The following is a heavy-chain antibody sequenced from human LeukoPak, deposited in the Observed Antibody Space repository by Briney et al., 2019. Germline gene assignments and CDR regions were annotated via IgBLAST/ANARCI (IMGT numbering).Heavy chain of an antibody. CDR1: GGSTSSSNW. V-gene: IGHV4-4*02. Sequence: PSETLSLTCAVSGGSTSSSNWWSWVRQPPGKGLEWIGEIYHSGSTNYNPSLKSRVTISVDKSKNQFSLKLSSVTAADTAVYYCARDRAYSSGWSSPAYFDYWGQGTLVTVSS. D-gene: IGHD6-19*01. CDR3: ARDRAYSSGWSSPAYFDY. J-gene: IGHJ4*02. CDR2: IYHSGST.